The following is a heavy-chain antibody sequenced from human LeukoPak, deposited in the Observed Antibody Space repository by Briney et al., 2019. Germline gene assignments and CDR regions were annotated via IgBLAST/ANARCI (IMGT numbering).Heavy chain of an antibody. CDR1: GFTFSSYE. J-gene: IGHJ4*02. D-gene: IGHD3-3*01. CDR3: AKEGDFWDNSIFDY. Sequence: GGSLRLSCAASGFTFSSYEMNWVRQAPGKGLEWVSYISSSGSTIYYADSVKGRFTISRDNAKNSLYLQMNSLRAEDTAVYYCAKEGDFWDNSIFDYWGQGTLVTVSS. V-gene: IGHV3-48*03. CDR2: ISSSGSTI.